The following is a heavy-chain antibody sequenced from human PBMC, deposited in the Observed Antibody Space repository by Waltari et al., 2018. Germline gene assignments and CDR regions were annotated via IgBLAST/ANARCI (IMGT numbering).Heavy chain of an antibody. Sequence: QVQLLESGPGLVKSSETLSLTCDVSGYAVNSGFYWGWIRRAPGGGLEWVATVYHDGTTFYNPSLKSRLSVSMDTSKNQISLTLKSVTAADTAVYYCSRQVLGYCTSAACRRLESWGQGTLVTVSS. D-gene: IGHD2-2*03. CDR3: SRQVLGYCTSAACRRLES. CDR1: GYAVNSGFY. J-gene: IGHJ4*02. V-gene: IGHV4-38-2*01. CDR2: VYHDGTT.